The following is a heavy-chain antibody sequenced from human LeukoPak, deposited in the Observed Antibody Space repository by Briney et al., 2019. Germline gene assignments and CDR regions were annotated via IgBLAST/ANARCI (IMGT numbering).Heavy chain of an antibody. CDR1: GFTFSSYG. J-gene: IGHJ4*02. D-gene: IGHD6-13*01. CDR2: ISYGGSNK. Sequence: GGSLRLSCAASGFTFSSYGMHWVRQAPGKGLEWVAVISYGGSNKYYADSVKGRFTISRDNSKNTLYLQMNSLRAEDTAVYYCASIAAAGLSGYWGQGTLVTVSS. V-gene: IGHV3-30*03. CDR3: ASIAAAGLSGY.